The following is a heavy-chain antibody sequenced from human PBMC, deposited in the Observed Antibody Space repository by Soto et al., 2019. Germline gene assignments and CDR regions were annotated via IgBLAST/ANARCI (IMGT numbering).Heavy chain of an antibody. CDR1: GFTFSSSS. Sequence: GGSLRLSCAASGFTFSSSSMNWVRQAPGKGLEWVSYISSSSSAIYYTDSVKGRFTISRDNAKNSLYLQMNSLRAEDTAVYYCARDLRGSSGNYGPAYWGQGTLVTVSS. CDR3: ARDLRGSSGNYGPAY. J-gene: IGHJ4*02. V-gene: IGHV3-48*01. D-gene: IGHD1-26*01. CDR2: ISSSSSAI.